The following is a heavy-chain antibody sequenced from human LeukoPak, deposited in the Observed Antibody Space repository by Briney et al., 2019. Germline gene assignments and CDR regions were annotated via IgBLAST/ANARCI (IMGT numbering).Heavy chain of an antibody. Sequence: PSETLSLTCAVYGGSFSGYYWSWIRQPPGKGLEGIGEINHSGSTNYNPSLKSRVTISVDTSKNQFSLKLSSVTAADTAVFYCATHQARYSSSWYPYFDYWGQGTLVTVSS. CDR1: GGSFSGYY. J-gene: IGHJ4*02. D-gene: IGHD6-13*01. CDR2: INHSGST. CDR3: ATHQARYSSSWYPYFDY. V-gene: IGHV4-34*01.